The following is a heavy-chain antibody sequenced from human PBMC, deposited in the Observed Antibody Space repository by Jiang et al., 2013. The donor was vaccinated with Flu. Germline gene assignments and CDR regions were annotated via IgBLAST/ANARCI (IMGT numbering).Heavy chain of an antibody. J-gene: IGHJ6*02. D-gene: IGHD3-10*01. CDR2: FYMGLP. Sequence: FYMGLPPTTRPSQSRVTISVDTSKNQFSLTLSAVTAADTAVYYCAREESIMVRGVNGMDVWGQGTTVTVSS. V-gene: IGHV4-31*02. CDR3: AREESIMVRGVNGMDV.